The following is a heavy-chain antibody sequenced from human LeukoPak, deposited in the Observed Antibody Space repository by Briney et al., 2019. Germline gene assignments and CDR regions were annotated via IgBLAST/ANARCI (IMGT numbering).Heavy chain of an antibody. CDR2: IYSSGGT. V-gene: IGHV4-59*08. CDR3: ARRQDDSGWYLFDY. J-gene: IGHJ4*02. CDR1: GGSISNYY. D-gene: IGHD6-19*01. Sequence: PSETLSLTCTVSGGSISNYYWTWIRQPPGKGLEWVGYIYSSGGTNYNPSLKSRVTISVDTSKNQFSLRLSSVTAADTAVYYCARRQDDSGWYLFDYWGQGTLVTVSS.